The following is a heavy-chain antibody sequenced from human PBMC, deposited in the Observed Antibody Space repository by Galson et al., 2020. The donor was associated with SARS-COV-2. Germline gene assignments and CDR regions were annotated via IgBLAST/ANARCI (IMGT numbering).Heavy chain of an antibody. CDR3: ARDHYTILTGYCPEDWFDP. CDR1: GYTFKTYG. V-gene: IGHV1-18*01. Sequence: ASVKVSCKASGYTFKTYGISWVRQAPGQGLEWMGWISAYSGDTNFAQMVQGRVTLTTDTSTSTAYMELRGLRSDDTAVYFCARDHYTILTGYCPEDWFDPWGQGTLVTVSS. D-gene: IGHD3-9*01. CDR2: ISAYSGDT. J-gene: IGHJ5*02.